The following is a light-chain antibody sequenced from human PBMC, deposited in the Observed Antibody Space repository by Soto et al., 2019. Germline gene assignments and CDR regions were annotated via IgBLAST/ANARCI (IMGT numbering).Light chain of an antibody. CDR2: DAS. J-gene: IGKJ5*01. CDR3: HSRA. CDR1: QTISRW. Sequence: IQLTQTPSTLSASVGDEVTITCRASQTISRWLAWYQQKPGRAPKLLIYDASTLESGVPSRFSGSGSETEFTLTISSLQPDDFATYFCHSRAFGQGTRL. V-gene: IGKV1-5*01.